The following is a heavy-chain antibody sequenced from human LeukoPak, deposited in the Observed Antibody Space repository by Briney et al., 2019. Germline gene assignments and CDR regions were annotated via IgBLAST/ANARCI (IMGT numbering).Heavy chain of an antibody. CDR1: GFTFSSYA. J-gene: IGHJ3*02. V-gene: IGHV3-23*01. CDR2: ISGSGGST. Sequence: GGSLRLSCAASGFTFSSYAMSWVRQAPGKGLEWVSAISGSGGSTYYADSVKGRFTISRDNSKNTLYLQMNSLRAEDTAVYYCARDLETYYDSSGLPMPGGAFDIWGQGTMVTVSS. CDR3: ARDLETYYDSSGLPMPGGAFDI. D-gene: IGHD3-22*01.